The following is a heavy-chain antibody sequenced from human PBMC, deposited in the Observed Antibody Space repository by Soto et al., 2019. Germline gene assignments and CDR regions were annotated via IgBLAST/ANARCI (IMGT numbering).Heavy chain of an antibody. D-gene: IGHD2-2*01. Sequence: DVRLLESGGGLVQPGGSLRLSCAASGFTFSSYSMSWVRQAPGKGLEWVSTIGTSASTYYGDSVRGRFTISRDNSRNTLYLQMNSLRAEDTAVYYCADLSRYCTSSSCDLGQGTLVTVSS. CDR1: GFTFSSYS. CDR2: IGTSAST. V-gene: IGHV3-23*01. J-gene: IGHJ4*02. CDR3: ADLSRYCTSSSCD.